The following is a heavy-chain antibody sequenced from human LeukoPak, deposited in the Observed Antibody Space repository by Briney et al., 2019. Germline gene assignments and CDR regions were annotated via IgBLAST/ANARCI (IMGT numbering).Heavy chain of an antibody. CDR3: AKESTSWELLDAFDI. CDR1: GFTFSSYA. D-gene: IGHD1-26*01. CDR2: ISGSGGST. V-gene: IGHV3-23*01. Sequence: GGSLRLSCVSSGFTFSSYAMSWVRQAPGKGLEWVSGISGSGGSTDYAESVKGRFTISRDNAKNTLYLQMNSLRAEDTAVFYCAKESTSWELLDAFDIWGQGTMVTVSS. J-gene: IGHJ3*02.